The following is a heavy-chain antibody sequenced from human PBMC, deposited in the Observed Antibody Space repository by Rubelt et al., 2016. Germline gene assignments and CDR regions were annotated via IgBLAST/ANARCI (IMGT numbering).Heavy chain of an antibody. D-gene: IGHD6-19*01. CDR3: ASRSSGANSAFDR. CDR2: ISSSSSYI. Sequence: EVQLVESGGGLVQPGGSLRHSCAASEFSFSSYSMNWVRQAPGKGLECVSSISSSSSYIYYAHSVTSRFTISRDNAKNSLSLQMNSLRVEETAVYHCASRSSGANSAFDRWGQGTQVTVSS. CDR1: EFSFSSYS. V-gene: IGHV3-21*01. J-gene: IGHJ5*02.